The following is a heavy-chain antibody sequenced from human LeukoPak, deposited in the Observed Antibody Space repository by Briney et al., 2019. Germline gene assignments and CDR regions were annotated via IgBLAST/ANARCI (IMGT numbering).Heavy chain of an antibody. J-gene: IGHJ6*02. Sequence: SETLSLTCTVSGGSVSSGSYYWGWIRQPPGKGLEWIGYIYYSGSTNYNPSLKSRVTISVDTSKNQFSLKLSSVTAADTAVYYCARDYGDLPYYYYGMDVWGQGTTVTVSS. V-gene: IGHV4-61*01. CDR3: ARDYGDLPYYYYGMDV. D-gene: IGHD4-17*01. CDR2: IYYSGST. CDR1: GGSVSSGSYY.